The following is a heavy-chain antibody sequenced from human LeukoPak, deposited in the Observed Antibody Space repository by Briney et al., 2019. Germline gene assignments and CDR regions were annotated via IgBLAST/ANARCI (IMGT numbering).Heavy chain of an antibody. V-gene: IGHV3-7*01. CDR1: GFTFSSYW. CDR3: ARDGPVVPAPSFDP. Sequence: PGGSLRLSCAASGFTFSSYWMSWVRQAPGKGLEWVANIKQDGSEKYYVDSVKGRFTISRDNAKNSLYLQMNSLSAEDTAVYYCARDGPVVPAPSFDPWGQGTLVTVSS. J-gene: IGHJ5*02. CDR2: IKQDGSEK. D-gene: IGHD2-2*01.